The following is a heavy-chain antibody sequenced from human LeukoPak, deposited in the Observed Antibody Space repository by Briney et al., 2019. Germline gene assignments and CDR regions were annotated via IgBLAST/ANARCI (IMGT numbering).Heavy chain of an antibody. CDR2: IYHSGST. D-gene: IGHD6-13*01. CDR1: GGSISNSNW. CDR3: ARVGSAIGTGGTADY. V-gene: IGHV4-4*02. J-gene: IGHJ4*02. Sequence: PSETLSLTCAVSGGSISNSNWWSWVRQSPGKGLEWIGEIYHSGSTNYNPSLKSRVAISVDKSKNQFSLKLISVTAADTAVYYCARVGSAIGTGGTADYWGQGTLVTVSS.